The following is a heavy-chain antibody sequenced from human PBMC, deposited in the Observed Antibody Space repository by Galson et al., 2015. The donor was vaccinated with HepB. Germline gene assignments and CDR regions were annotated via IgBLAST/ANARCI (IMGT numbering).Heavy chain of an antibody. CDR3: AKFGARFDAWFDS. J-gene: IGHJ5*01. CDR1: GFTLNTHA. CDR2: LSGDSIII. Sequence: SLRLSCAASGFTLNTHAMAWVRQPPGKGPEWVSALSGDSIIIHYADSVKGRFTISKDNSENTLYLQMNSLRGEDTALYYCAKFGARFDAWFDSWGQGTLVIVSS. V-gene: IGHV3-23*01. D-gene: IGHD3-9*01.